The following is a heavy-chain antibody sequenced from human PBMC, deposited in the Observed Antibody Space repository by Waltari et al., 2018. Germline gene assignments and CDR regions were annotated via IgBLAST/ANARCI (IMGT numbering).Heavy chain of an antibody. CDR3: ARHKWYNWNPRLFDY. D-gene: IGHD1-20*01. CDR2: IYYSGST. J-gene: IGHJ4*02. CDR1: GGSISSSSYY. V-gene: IGHV4-39*01. Sequence: QLQLQESGPGLVKPSETLSLTCTVSGGSISSSSYYWGWIRHPPGKGLEWIGSIYYSGSTYYNPSLKSRVTISVDTSKNQFSLKLSSVTAADTAVYYCARHKWYNWNPRLFDYWGQGTLVTVSS.